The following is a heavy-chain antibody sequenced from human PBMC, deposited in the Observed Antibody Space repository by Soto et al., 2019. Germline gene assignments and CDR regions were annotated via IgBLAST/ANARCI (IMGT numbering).Heavy chain of an antibody. V-gene: IGHV4-34*01. Sequence: TLSLTCAVYGGSFSGYYWSWIRQPPGKGLEWIGEINHSGSTNYNPSLKSRVTISVDTSKNQFSLKLSSVTAADTAVYYCARAVGYCSGGSCVTYYFDYWGQGTLVTVSS. CDR1: GGSFSGYY. CDR2: INHSGST. D-gene: IGHD2-15*01. J-gene: IGHJ4*02. CDR3: ARAVGYCSGGSCVTYYFDY.